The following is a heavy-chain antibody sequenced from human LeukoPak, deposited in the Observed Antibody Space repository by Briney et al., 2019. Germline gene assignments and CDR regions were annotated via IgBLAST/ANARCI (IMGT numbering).Heavy chain of an antibody. D-gene: IGHD4-17*01. CDR2: MNPNSGNT. J-gene: IGHJ5*02. CDR1: GYTFSSYD. Sequence: ASVKVSCKASGYTFSSYDINWVRQATGQGLEWMGWMNPNSGNTGYAQKFQGRVTMTRNTSISTAYMELSSLRSEDTAVYYCARGGDYGDYNWLDPWGQGTLVTVSS. V-gene: IGHV1-8*01. CDR3: ARGGDYGDYNWLDP.